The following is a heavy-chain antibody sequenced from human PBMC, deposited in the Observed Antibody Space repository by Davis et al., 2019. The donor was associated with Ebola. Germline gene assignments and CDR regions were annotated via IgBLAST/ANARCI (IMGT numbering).Heavy chain of an antibody. CDR1: GFTFTSSA. CDR2: IVVGSGNT. CDR3: AADRGYSSSWTPGWFDP. V-gene: IGHV1-58*01. D-gene: IGHD6-13*01. Sequence: SVKVSCKASGFTFTSSAVQWVRQARGQRLEWIGWIVVGSGNTNYAQKFQERVTITMDMSTSTAYMELSSLRSEDTAVYYSAADRGYSSSWTPGWFDPWGQGTLVTVSS. J-gene: IGHJ5*02.